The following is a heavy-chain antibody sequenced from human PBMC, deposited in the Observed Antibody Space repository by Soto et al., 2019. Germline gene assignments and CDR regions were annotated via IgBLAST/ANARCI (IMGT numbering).Heavy chain of an antibody. D-gene: IGHD4-4*01. V-gene: IGHV3-30-3*01. Sequence: GGSLRLSCAASGFTLSSYAMHWVRKAPGKGLEWVAVISYDGSNKYYADCVKGRFTISRDNSKNTLDLQMNSLRAEDTAVFYCARDSFPTTTKGHGVYLYYGVDVWGQGTTVTVSS. CDR3: ARDSFPTTTKGHGVYLYYGVDV. CDR2: ISYDGSNK. CDR1: GFTLSSYA. J-gene: IGHJ6*02.